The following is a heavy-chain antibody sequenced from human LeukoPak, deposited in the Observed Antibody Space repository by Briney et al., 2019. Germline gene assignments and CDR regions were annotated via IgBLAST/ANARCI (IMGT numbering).Heavy chain of an antibody. J-gene: IGHJ4*02. D-gene: IGHD6-13*01. CDR2: ISGRGGST. Sequence: GGSLRLSCAASGFTFTTYGMSWVRQAPGKGLEWVSAISGRGGSTYYADSVKERFTISRDNSKNTLYLHMNSLRAEDTAVYYCAKTMSSSWYRDFDYWGQGTLVTVSS. CDR1: GFTFTTYG. CDR3: AKTMSSSWYRDFDY. V-gene: IGHV3-23*01.